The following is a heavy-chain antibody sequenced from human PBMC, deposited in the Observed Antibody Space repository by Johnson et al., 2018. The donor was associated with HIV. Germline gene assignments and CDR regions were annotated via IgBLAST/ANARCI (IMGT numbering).Heavy chain of an antibody. CDR1: GFTFDDYG. Sequence: VQLVESGGGVVRPGGSLRLSCAASGFTFDDYGMSWVRQAPGKGLEWVSGINWNGGSTGYADSVTGRFTISRDNSKNTLYLQMNSLRAEDTAVYYCAKDQWGSSWTNDAFDFWGQGTMVTVSS. CDR3: AKDQWGSSWTNDAFDF. J-gene: IGHJ3*01. D-gene: IGHD6-13*01. CDR2: INWNGGST. V-gene: IGHV3-20*04.